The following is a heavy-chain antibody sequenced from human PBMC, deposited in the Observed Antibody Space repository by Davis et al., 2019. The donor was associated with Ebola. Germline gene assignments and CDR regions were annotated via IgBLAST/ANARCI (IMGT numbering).Heavy chain of an antibody. D-gene: IGHD6-19*01. CDR2: FYSGGST. V-gene: IGHV3-23*03. CDR1: GFTFSSSA. CDR3: AKDTSNVWFDV. Sequence: GGSLRLSCVASGFTFSSSAMSWGRQAPGKGLEWVSVFYSGGSTDYADSVKGRFTISRDISKNTLYLQMNSLRVEDTAIYYCAKDTSNVWFDVWGQGTMVTVSS. J-gene: IGHJ3*01.